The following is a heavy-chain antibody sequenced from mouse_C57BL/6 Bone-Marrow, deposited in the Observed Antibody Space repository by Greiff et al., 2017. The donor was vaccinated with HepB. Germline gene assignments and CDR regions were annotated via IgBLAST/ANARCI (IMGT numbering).Heavy chain of an antibody. CDR1: GFSLTSYA. J-gene: IGHJ1*03. D-gene: IGHD1-1*01. CDR2: IWTGGGT. V-gene: IGHV2-9-1*01. CDR3: ARDGDYYGTYWYFDV. Sequence: VQVVESGPGLVAPSQSLSITCTVSGFSLTSYAISWVRQPPGKGLEWLGVIWTGGGTNYNSALKSRLSISKDNSKSQVFLKMNSLQTDDTARYYCARDGDYYGTYWYFDVWGTGTTVTVSS.